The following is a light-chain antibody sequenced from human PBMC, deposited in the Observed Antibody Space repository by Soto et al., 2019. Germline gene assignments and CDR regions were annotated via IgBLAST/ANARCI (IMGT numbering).Light chain of an antibody. CDR1: QSINSN. CDR2: GAS. CDR3: QQYNNWLWT. V-gene: IGKV3-15*01. Sequence: EIVMTQSPATLSVSPGERATRSCRASQSINSNLVWYQQKPGQAPRLLIYGASTRATGIPARFSGSVSVTEFTLTISGLQSEDFAVYYCQQYNNWLWTFGQGTKVEIK. J-gene: IGKJ1*01.